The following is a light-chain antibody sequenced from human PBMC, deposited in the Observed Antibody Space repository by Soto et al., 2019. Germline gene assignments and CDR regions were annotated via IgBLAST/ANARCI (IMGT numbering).Light chain of an antibody. CDR3: QQYNNWPPWT. Sequence: EIVMTQSPATLSVSPGERATLSCRASQSLSNNLAWYQQKPGQAARLLIYGASTRATGIPARFSGSGSGTEFTLPISSMQSEDFAVYYCQQYNNWPPWTFGQGTKVEIK. V-gene: IGKV3-15*01. J-gene: IGKJ1*01. CDR1: QSLSNN. CDR2: GAS.